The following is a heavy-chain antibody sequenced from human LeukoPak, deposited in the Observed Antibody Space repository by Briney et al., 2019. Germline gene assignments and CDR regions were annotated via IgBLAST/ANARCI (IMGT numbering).Heavy chain of an antibody. J-gene: IGHJ6*03. CDR3: ARHKGYSSGWYQGYYYYMDV. Sequence: SETLSLTCAVSGGSISSNNWWSWVRQPPGKGLEWIGEIYHSGNNNYNPSLKSRVTISVDTSKNQFSLKLSSVTAADTAVYYCARHKGYSSGWYQGYYYYMDVWGKGTTVTISS. V-gene: IGHV4-4*02. D-gene: IGHD6-19*01. CDR1: GGSISSNNW. CDR2: IYHSGNN.